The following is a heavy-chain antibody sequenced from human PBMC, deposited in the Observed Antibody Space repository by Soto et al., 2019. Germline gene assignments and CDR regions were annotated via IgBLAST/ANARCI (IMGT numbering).Heavy chain of an antibody. Sequence: QVQLVQSGAEVKKPGSSVKVSCKASGGTFSSYTISWVRQAPGQGLEWMGRIIPILGIANYAQKFQGRVTITADKSTSTAYRELSSLRSEDTAVYYCASAGGSGSYSYFDYWGQGTLVTVSS. CDR3: ASAGGSGSYSYFDY. J-gene: IGHJ4*02. D-gene: IGHD3-10*01. CDR2: IIPILGIA. V-gene: IGHV1-69*02. CDR1: GGTFSSYT.